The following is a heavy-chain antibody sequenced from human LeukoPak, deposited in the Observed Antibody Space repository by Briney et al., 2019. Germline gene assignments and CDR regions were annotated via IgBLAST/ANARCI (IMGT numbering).Heavy chain of an antibody. V-gene: IGHV5-51*01. CDR3: ARSSTFYDSSGYTLPFDY. D-gene: IGHD3-22*01. J-gene: IGHJ4*02. Sequence: GESLKISCEGSGYSFPSYWVAWVRQMPGKGLEWMRIIYPGDPDTRYSPSFQGQVTISAAKSFSTAYLQWSNLKASDTAMYYCARSSTFYDSSGYTLPFDYWGQGTLVTVSS. CDR1: GYSFPSYW. CDR2: IYPGDPDT.